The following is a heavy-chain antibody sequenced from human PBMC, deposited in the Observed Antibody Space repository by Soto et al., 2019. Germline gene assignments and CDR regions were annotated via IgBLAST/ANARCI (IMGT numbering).Heavy chain of an antibody. D-gene: IGHD6-13*01. CDR2: ISYDGTYK. J-gene: IGHJ4*02. CDR3: AKDRGYYSSSGPFY. Sequence: QVQLVESGGGVVQPGRSLRLSCAASGYSFRSYGIHWFRQVPGKGLECVAVISYDGTYKHYADSVKGRFTFSRDNSKNTVYLQMNSLRAEDTAVYYCAKDRGYYSSSGPFYWRQGTLVTVSS. CDR1: GYSFRSYG. V-gene: IGHV3-30*18.